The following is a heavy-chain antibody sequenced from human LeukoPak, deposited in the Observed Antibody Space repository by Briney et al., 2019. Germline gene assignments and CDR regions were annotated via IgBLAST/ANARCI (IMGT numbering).Heavy chain of an antibody. J-gene: IGHJ6*03. D-gene: IGHD3-9*01. CDR2: ISGSGGST. CDR3: AKAGFDYSASPLYYYYMDV. Sequence: GGSLRLSCAASGFTFSSYAMSWVRQAPGKGLEWVSAISGSGGSTYYADSVKGRFTISRDTSKNTLYLQMNSLRAEDTAVYYCAKAGFDYSASPLYYYYMDVWGKGTTVTVSS. CDR1: GFTFSSYA. V-gene: IGHV3-23*01.